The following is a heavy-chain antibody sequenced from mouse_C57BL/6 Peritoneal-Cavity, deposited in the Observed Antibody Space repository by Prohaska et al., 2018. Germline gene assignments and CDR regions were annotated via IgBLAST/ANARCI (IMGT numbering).Heavy chain of an antibody. V-gene: IGHV1-69*01. CDR1: GYTFTSYW. J-gene: IGHJ1*03. Sequence: QVQLQQPGAELVMPGASVKLSCKASGYTFTSYWMHWVKQRPGQGLEWIGEIDPSDSYTNYNQKVKGKATLTVDKSYSTAYMQLSSLTSEDSAVYYCARGGYYGNPYWYFDVWGTGTTVTVSS. CDR2: IDPSDSYT. CDR3: ARGGYYGNPYWYFDV. D-gene: IGHD2-1*01.